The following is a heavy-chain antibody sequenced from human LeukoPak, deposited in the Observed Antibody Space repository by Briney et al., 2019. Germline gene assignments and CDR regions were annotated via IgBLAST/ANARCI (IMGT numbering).Heavy chain of an antibody. CDR2: IYYSGST. CDR3: ARHAADSSGFSNYYGMDV. J-gene: IGHJ6*02. V-gene: IGHV4-39*01. Sequence: PSETLSLTCIVSGGSIGSSGHYWGWIRQPPGKGLERIGSIYYSGSTYFNPSLKSRVTISVDTSKNQFSLKLSSVTAADTALYYCARHAADSSGFSNYYGMDVWGQGTTVTVSS. D-gene: IGHD3-22*01. CDR1: GGSIGSSGHY.